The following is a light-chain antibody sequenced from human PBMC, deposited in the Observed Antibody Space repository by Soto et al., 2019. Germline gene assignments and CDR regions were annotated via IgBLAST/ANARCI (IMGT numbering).Light chain of an antibody. CDR3: QQYNNWPPAWT. CDR2: ESS. V-gene: IGKV3D-15*01. J-gene: IGKJ1*01. CDR1: QNVANY. Sequence: EIVLTQSPATLSLSPGERATLSCRASQNVANYLDWYQQKPGQAPRLLIYESSNRATGIAARFSGSGSGTQFTLTISSLQSEDFAVYYCQQYNNWPPAWTFGQGTKVDIK.